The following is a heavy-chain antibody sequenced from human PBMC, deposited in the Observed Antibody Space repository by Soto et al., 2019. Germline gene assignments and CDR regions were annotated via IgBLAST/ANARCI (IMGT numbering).Heavy chain of an antibody. V-gene: IGHV3-23*01. CDR2: IDVGGGSA. J-gene: IGHJ3*01. D-gene: IGHD3-3*01. CDR3: AKVDDAWTNGHFNV. Sequence: EVPLLESGGGLVQPGGSLRLSCAASGFTFSSYDMSWVRQAAGKGLEWVSGIDVGGGSAYYADSVKGRFTIYRDNSKNTLHLLLNSLRSEDTAIYYCAKVDDAWTNGHFNVWGQRTLVTVSS. CDR1: GFTFSSYD.